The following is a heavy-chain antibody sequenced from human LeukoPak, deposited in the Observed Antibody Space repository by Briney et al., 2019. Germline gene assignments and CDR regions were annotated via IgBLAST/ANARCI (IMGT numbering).Heavy chain of an antibody. CDR2: ISAYNGNT. CDR1: GYTFTSYG. Sequence: ASVKVSCKASGYTFTSYGISWVRQAPGQGLEWMGWISAYNGNTNYAQKFQGRVTMTRDTSISTAYMELSRLRSDDTAVYYCARIGVVTAIPSDYWGQGTLVTVSS. J-gene: IGHJ4*02. D-gene: IGHD2-21*02. V-gene: IGHV1-18*01. CDR3: ARIGVVTAIPSDY.